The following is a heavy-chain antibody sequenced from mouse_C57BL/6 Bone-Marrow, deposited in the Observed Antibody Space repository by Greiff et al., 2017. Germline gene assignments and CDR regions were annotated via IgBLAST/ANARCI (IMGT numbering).Heavy chain of an antibody. CDR3: ASGKEGYYNYYAMDY. Sequence: VQLQQSGPELVKPGASVKISCKASGYSFTDYNMNWVKQSNGKSLEWIGVINPNYGTTSYNQKFKGKATLTVDQYSSTPYMQLNSLTSEDSAVYYCASGKEGYYNYYAMDYWGQGTSVTVSS. D-gene: IGHD2-3*01. V-gene: IGHV1-39*01. CDR1: GYSFTDYN. J-gene: IGHJ4*01. CDR2: INPNYGTT.